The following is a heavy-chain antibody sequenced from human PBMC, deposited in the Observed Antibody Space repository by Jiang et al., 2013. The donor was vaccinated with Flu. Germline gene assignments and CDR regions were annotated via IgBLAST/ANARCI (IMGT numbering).Heavy chain of an antibody. J-gene: IGHJ4*02. Sequence: GSGLVKPSETLSLTCTVSGASITTYYWSWIRQPPGKGLEWIGYIYYSGSANYNPSLKSRVNISVDTSNSQFSLNLSSVTATDTAMYYCARHAYYYDSGHNYAAQLDYWGQGTLVTVSS. D-gene: IGHD3-22*01. V-gene: IGHV4-59*08. CDR3: ARHAYYYDSGHNYAAQLDY. CDR1: GASITTYY. CDR2: IYYSGSA.